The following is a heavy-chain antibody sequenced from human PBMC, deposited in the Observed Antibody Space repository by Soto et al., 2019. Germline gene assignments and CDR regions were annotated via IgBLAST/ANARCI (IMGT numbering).Heavy chain of an antibody. CDR1: GGSISSYY. CDR2: IYYSGST. D-gene: IGHD6-13*01. J-gene: IGHJ4*02. V-gene: IGHV4-59*01. CDR3: ARARIWQQMLDY. Sequence: PSETLSLTCTVSGGSISSYYWSWIRQPPGKGLEWIGYIYYSGSTNYNPSLKSRVTISVDTSKNQFSLKLSSVTAADTAVYYCARARIWQQMLDYWGQGTLVTVSS.